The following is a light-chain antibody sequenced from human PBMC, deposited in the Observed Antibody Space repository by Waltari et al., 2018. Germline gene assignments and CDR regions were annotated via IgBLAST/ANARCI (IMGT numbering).Light chain of an antibody. Sequence: SYELTQPPSVSVSPGQTANITCSGDKLGDKYVCWYQQRPGQSPVVVIYQDNKRPSGIPERFSGSNSGNTAALTISGTQAMDEADYYCQAWDSSLWVFGGGTKLTVL. CDR2: QDN. CDR1: KLGDKY. CDR3: QAWDSSLWV. J-gene: IGLJ3*02. V-gene: IGLV3-1*01.